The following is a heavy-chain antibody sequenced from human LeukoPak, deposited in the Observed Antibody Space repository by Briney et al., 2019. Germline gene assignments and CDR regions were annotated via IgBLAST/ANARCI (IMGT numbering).Heavy chain of an antibody. Sequence: ASVKVSCKASGYTFTSYGISWVRQAPGQGLEWMGWISAYNGNTNYAQKFQGRVTMTRDTSTSTVYMELSSLRSEDTAVYYCARARGTRPPSVVTGAYFDYWGQGTLVTVSS. CDR2: ISAYNGNT. CDR1: GYTFTSYG. V-gene: IGHV1-18*01. CDR3: ARARGTRPPSVVTGAYFDY. J-gene: IGHJ4*02. D-gene: IGHD4-23*01.